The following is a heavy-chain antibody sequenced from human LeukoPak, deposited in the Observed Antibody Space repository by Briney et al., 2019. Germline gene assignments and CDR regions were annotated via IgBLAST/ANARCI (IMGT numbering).Heavy chain of an antibody. Sequence: GESLKIPCKGSGYRFTNYRIAWVRQMSGKGLEWMGMIYPGDSDTRYSPSFQGHVTISADKSISTVYLQWSSLKASDTAMYYCARLSRNCSGGSCYSDWFDPWGQGTLVTVSS. V-gene: IGHV5-51*01. CDR3: ARLSRNCSGGSCYSDWFDP. D-gene: IGHD2-15*01. J-gene: IGHJ5*02. CDR2: IYPGDSDT. CDR1: GYRFTNYR.